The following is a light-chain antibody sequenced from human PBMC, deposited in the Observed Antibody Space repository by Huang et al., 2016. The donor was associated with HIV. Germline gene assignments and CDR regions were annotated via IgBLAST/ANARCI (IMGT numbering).Light chain of an antibody. V-gene: IGKV3-11*01. CDR1: QSSTNF. Sequence: EILLTQSPATLSLSPGERATLSCRASQSSTNFLAWYQQRPGQPPRLLIYDASTRATGIPDRFSGSGSGTDFTLTISTLEPEDFAVYYCQQRSSWPPFTFGPGTKVDFK. CDR3: QQRSSWPPFT. J-gene: IGKJ3*01. CDR2: DAS.